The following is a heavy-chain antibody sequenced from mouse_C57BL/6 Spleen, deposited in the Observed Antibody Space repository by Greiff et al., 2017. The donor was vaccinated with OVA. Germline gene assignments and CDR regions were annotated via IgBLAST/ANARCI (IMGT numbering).Heavy chain of an antibody. J-gene: IGHJ2*01. D-gene: IGHD3-1*01. CDR2: IYPGSGST. Sequence: QVHVKQPGAELVKPGASVKMSCKASGYTFTSYWITWVKQRPGQGLEWIGDIYPGSGSTNYNEKFKSKATLTVDTSSSTAYMQLSSLTSEDSAVYYCARGRRKTQGGYYDYWGQGTTLTVSS. CDR3: ARGRRKTQGGYYDY. V-gene: IGHV1-55*01. CDR1: GYTFTSYW.